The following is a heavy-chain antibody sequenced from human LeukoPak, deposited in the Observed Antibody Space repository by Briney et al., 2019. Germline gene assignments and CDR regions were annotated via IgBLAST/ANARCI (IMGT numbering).Heavy chain of an antibody. CDR1: GFTFSSYW. J-gene: IGHJ4*02. Sequence: GGSLRLSCAASGFTFSSYWMSWVRQAPGKGLEWVANIKQDGSEKYYVDSVKGRFTISRDNAKNSLYLQMNSLRAEDTAVYYCARDGVEPTYYDFWSGYSYPQPFDYWGQGTLVTVSS. D-gene: IGHD3-3*01. CDR2: IKQDGSEK. V-gene: IGHV3-7*01. CDR3: ARDGVEPTYYDFWSGYSYPQPFDY.